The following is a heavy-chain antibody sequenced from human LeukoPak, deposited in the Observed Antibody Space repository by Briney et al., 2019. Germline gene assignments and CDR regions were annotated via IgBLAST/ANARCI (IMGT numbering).Heavy chain of an antibody. CDR2: IYYSGST. V-gene: IGHV4-59*01. D-gene: IGHD3-16*01. J-gene: IGHJ3*02. CDR1: GFTFSNAW. Sequence: KPGGSLRLSCAASGFTFSNAWMSWIRQPPGKGLEWIGYIYYSGSTNYNPSLKSRVTISVDTSKNQFSLKLSSVTAADTAVYYCARDLFGRTRAFDIWGQGTMVTVSS. CDR3: ARDLFGRTRAFDI.